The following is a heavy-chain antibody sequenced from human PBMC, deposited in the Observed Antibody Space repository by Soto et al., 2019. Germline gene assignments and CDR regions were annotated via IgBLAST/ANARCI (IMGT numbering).Heavy chain of an antibody. CDR1: GFTFSSYG. J-gene: IGHJ6*02. CDR3: AKDIAAALYYYYGMDV. D-gene: IGHD6-13*01. Sequence: LRLSCAASGFTFSSYGMHWVRQAPGKGLEWVAVISYDGSNKYYADSVKGRFTISRDNSKNTLYLQMNSLRAEDTAVYYCAKDIAAALYYYYGMDVWGQGTTVTVSS. V-gene: IGHV3-30*18. CDR2: ISYDGSNK.